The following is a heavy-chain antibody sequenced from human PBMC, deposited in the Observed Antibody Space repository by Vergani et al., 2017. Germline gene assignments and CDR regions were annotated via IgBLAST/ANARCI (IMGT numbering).Heavy chain of an antibody. CDR3: ARSRPYCTSGSCPAI. J-gene: IGHJ4*02. CDR2: IHTGGST. D-gene: IGHD2-15*01. Sequence: QVKLQESGAGLLKPSQTLSLTCTVSGESIRSGSHYWSWIRQPAGKGPEWIEHIHTGGSTELNPSFKSRVSISVDTSKSQYSLKLNSVTVADTAVYYCARSRPYCTSGSCPAIWGRETLVSVSS. CDR1: GESIRSGSHY. V-gene: IGHV4-61*02.